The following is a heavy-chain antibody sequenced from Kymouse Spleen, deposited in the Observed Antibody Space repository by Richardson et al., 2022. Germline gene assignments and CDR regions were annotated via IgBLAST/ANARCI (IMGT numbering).Heavy chain of an antibody. Sequence: QVQLQESGPGLVKPSETLSLTCTVSGGSVSSGSYYWSWIRQPPGKGLEWIGYIYYSGSTNYNPSLKSRVTISVDTSKNQFSLKLSSVTAADTAVYYCARDPIYSGYDWGFDYWGQGTLVTVSS. CDR2: IYYSGST. CDR1: GGSVSSGSYY. J-gene: IGHJ4*02. D-gene: IGHD5-12*01. V-gene: IGHV4-61*01. CDR3: ARDPIYSGYDWGFDY.